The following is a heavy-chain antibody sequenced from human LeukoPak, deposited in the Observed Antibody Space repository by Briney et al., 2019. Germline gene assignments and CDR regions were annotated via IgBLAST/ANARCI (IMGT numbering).Heavy chain of an antibody. CDR2: ILYDGSNK. J-gene: IGHJ4*02. CDR1: GFTFRSYG. CDR3: AKDRVDGSGSQFDS. Sequence: GGSLRLSCEASGFTFRSYGMHWVRQAPGKGLEWVAVILYDGSNKYYADSVKGRFTISKDNAMDTLFLQMNSLRADDTAVYYCAKDRVDGSGSQFDSWGQGSLVTVSS. D-gene: IGHD3-10*01. V-gene: IGHV3-30*18.